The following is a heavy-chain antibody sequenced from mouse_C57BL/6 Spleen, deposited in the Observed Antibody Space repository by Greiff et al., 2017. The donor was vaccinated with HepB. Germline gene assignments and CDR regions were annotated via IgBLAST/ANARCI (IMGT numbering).Heavy chain of an antibody. CDR1: GYTFTGYW. Sequence: QVQLKQSGAELMKPGASVKLSCKATGYTFTGYWIEWVKQRPGHGLEWIGEFLPGSGRTNYNEKFKGKATFTADTSSNTAYMQLSSLTTEDSAIYYVARPFITTVVAERRSYYFDYWGQGTTLTVSS. J-gene: IGHJ2*01. CDR3: ARPFITTVVAERRSYYFDY. D-gene: IGHD1-1*01. V-gene: IGHV1-9*01. CDR2: FLPGSGRT.